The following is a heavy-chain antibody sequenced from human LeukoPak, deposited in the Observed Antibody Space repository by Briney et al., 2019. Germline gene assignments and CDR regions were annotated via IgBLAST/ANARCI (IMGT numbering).Heavy chain of an antibody. CDR1: VGSFRIYA. V-gene: IGHV1-69*04. J-gene: IGHJ1*01. CDR3: ARSRDSSGWYPFQL. Sequence: SVKVSCKASVGSFRIYAISWVRQAPAPGLEWVGRKVLMGDIITYAQKYQGRVTITANKSTSTAYMELHDLRGVGTAVYYCARSRDSSGWYPFQLWGQGTLVTVSS. CDR2: KVLMGDII. D-gene: IGHD6-19*01.